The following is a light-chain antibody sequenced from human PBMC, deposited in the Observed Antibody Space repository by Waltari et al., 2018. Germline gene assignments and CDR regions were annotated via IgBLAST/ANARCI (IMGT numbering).Light chain of an antibody. J-gene: IGKJ4*01. CDR1: HSILSY. CDR3: QQTYTAPFA. CDR2: VAS. V-gene: IGKV1-39*01. Sequence: DIQMTQSTSRLSASVGDTVTITCRASHSILSYLNWYQHTPGKAPRLLIFVASVLESGVPSRFRGSGSGTDFSLTITGLQPEDFATYYFQQTYTAPFAFGGGT.